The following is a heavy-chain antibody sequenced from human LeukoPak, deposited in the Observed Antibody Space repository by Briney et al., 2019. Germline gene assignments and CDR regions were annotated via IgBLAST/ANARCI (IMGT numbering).Heavy chain of an antibody. CDR2: IIPIFGTA. D-gene: IGHD4-17*01. V-gene: IGHV1-69*06. CDR1: GGTFSSYA. J-gene: IGHJ6*03. Sequence: ASVKVSCKASGGTFSSYAISWVRQAPGQGLEWMGGIIPIFGTANYAQKFQGRVTITADKSTSTAYMELSSLRSEDTAVYYCARANIYGAQPYYYYYMDVWGKGTTVTVSS. CDR3: ARANIYGAQPYYYYYMDV.